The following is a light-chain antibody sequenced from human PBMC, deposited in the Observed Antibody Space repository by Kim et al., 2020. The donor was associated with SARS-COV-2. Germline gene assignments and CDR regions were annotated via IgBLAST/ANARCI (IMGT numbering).Light chain of an antibody. CDR1: NIGGHS. CDR3: QVWDTDTDDYF. CDR2: YDS. Sequence: PGQTARSTCGGNNIGGHSVNWYQQKPGQAPVLVIYYDSDRPSGIPERFSGSKAATTATLTISRVEAGDEADYYCQVWDTDTDDYFFGTGTKVTVL. V-gene: IGLV3-21*01. J-gene: IGLJ1*01.